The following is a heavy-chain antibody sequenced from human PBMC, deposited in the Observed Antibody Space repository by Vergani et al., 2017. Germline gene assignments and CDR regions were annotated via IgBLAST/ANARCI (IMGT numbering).Heavy chain of an antibody. CDR3: ARVSCSGGSCSPEYYYYYDGMDV. D-gene: IGHD2-15*01. CDR1: GGTFSSYA. Sequence: QVQLVQSGPEVKKPGSSVKVSCKASGGTFSSYAISWVRQAPGQGLEWMGGIIPIFGTANYAQTFQGRVTITTDKSTSTAYMELSSLRSEDTAVYYCARVSCSGGSCSPEYYYYYDGMDVWGQGTTVTVSS. J-gene: IGHJ6*02. V-gene: IGHV1-69*06. CDR2: IIPIFGTA.